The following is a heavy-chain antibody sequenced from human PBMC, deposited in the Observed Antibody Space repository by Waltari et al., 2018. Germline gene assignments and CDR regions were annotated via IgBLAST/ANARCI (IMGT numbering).Heavy chain of an antibody. CDR3: AKDYYASDAFDI. J-gene: IGHJ3*02. Sequence: EVQLLESGGGLVQPGGSLRLSCAASGFTFSSYAMSWVRQAPGKGLEWVSVIYSGGSTYYADSVKGRFTISRDNSKNTLYLQMNSLRAEDTAVYYCAKDYYASDAFDIWGQGTMVTVSS. V-gene: IGHV3-23*03. CDR2: IYSGGST. D-gene: IGHD3-22*01. CDR1: GFTFSSYA.